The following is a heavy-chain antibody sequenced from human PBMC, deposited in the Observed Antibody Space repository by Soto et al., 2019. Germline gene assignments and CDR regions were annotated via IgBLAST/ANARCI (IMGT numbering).Heavy chain of an antibody. CDR3: AKGSRAALPSSAPPNNWFDP. CDR2: ISASGGTT. J-gene: IGHJ5*02. CDR1: GFAFRNFA. D-gene: IGHD6-6*01. V-gene: IGHV3-23*01. Sequence: EVQLLESGGGLVQPGGSLRLSCAASGFAFRNFAMVWVRQAPGKGPEWVSVISASGGTTNYADSVKGRFTISRDNSKNTLFLQMNGLRAEDTALYFCAKGSRAALPSSAPPNNWFDPWGPGTLVTVSS.